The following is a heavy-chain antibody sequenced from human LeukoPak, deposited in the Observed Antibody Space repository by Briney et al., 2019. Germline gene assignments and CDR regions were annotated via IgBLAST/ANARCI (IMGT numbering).Heavy chain of an antibody. CDR2: INHSGST. Sequence: PSETLSLTCAVYGGSFSGYYWSWIRQPPGKGLEWIGEINHSGSTNYNPSLKSRVTISVDTSKNQFSLKLSSVTAADTAVYYCAGHRHGGGRYFDYWGQGTLVTVSS. V-gene: IGHV4-34*01. CDR1: GGSFSGYY. D-gene: IGHD2-15*01. J-gene: IGHJ4*02. CDR3: AGHRHGGGRYFDY.